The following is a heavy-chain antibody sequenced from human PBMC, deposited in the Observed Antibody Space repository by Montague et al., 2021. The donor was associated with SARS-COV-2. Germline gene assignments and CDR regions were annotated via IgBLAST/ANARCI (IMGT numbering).Heavy chain of an antibody. CDR3: SSGDFFDY. Sequence: SLRLSCAASGFTFSSQWMSWVRQAPGKGLEWVANIKEDGSVRQYAASVKGRFTISRDNAKNSLVLQMNSLRVEDTASYYCSSGDFFDYWGQGTLVTVSS. CDR2: IKEDGSVR. D-gene: IGHD3-16*01. CDR1: GFTFSSQW. V-gene: IGHV3-7*01. J-gene: IGHJ4*02.